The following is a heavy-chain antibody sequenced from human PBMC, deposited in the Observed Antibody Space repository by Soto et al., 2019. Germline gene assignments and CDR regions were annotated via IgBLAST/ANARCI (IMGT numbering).Heavy chain of an antibody. D-gene: IGHD2-15*01. CDR2: INAGDGDT. V-gene: IGHV1-3*01. CDR3: ARDGEEKAADAWVF. CDR1: GYTITCCA. J-gene: IGHJ4*02. Sequence: QVQLVQSGAEVKKPGASVRVSCKASGYTITCCAMHWVRQAPGQRPEWMGWINAGDGDTKYSQNFQGRLTIIRDTSASTLYLELGSLRADDTAVYYCARDGEEKAADAWVFWGQGSLVTVCS.